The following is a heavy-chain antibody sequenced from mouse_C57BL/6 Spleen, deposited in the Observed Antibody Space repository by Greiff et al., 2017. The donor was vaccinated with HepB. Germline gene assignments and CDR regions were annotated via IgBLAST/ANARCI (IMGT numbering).Heavy chain of an antibody. CDR3: ARSGISYYDYDEYYFDY. D-gene: IGHD2-4*01. CDR2: INPGSGGT. J-gene: IGHJ2*01. CDR1: GYAFTNYL. Sequence: LVRPGTSVQVSCKASGYAFTNYLIEWVKQRPGQGLEWIGVINPGSGGTNYNETFKCKATLTADKSSSTAYMQLSSLTSEDSAVYFCARSGISYYDYDEYYFDYWGQGTTLTVSS. V-gene: IGHV1-54*01.